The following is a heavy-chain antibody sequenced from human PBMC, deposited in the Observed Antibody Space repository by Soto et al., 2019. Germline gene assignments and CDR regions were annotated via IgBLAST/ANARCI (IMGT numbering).Heavy chain of an antibody. CDR2: IYYSGST. V-gene: IGHV4-39*01. CDR1: GGSISSSSYY. CDR3: ARVRGSYFLYCCMDV. D-gene: IGHD1-26*01. J-gene: IGHJ6*02. Sequence: ASETLSLTCTVSGGSISSSSYYWGWIRQPPGKGLEWIGSIYYSGSTYYNPSLKSRVTISVDTSKNQFSLKLSSVTAADTAVYYCARVRGSYFLYCCMDVWGQGTKVTF.